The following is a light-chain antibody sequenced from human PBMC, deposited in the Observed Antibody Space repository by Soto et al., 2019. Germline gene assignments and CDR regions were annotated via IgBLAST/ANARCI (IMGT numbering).Light chain of an antibody. V-gene: IGLV2-8*01. CDR2: SSN. CDR3: AAWDDSLEVV. CDR1: SSDVGGYNY. J-gene: IGLJ3*02. Sequence: QSALTQPPSASGSPGQSVTISCTGTSSDVGGYNYVSWYQHHPGKAPKLLIYSSNQRPSGVPDRFSGSKSGTSASLAISGLRSEDEAAYYCAAWDDSLEVVFGGGTKLTVL.